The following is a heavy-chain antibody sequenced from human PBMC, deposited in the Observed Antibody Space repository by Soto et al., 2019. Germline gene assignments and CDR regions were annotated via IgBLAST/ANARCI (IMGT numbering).Heavy chain of an antibody. J-gene: IGHJ4*02. D-gene: IGHD3-10*01. CDR1: GFSLTTRAMC. CDR3: ARIPAYYGSQSYNYFDS. CDR2: IDWDDNK. Sequence: SGPTLVNPTQTLTLTCTFSGFSLTTRAMCVSWIRQPPGKALEWLALIDWDDNKSYNTSLRTRLTISKDTSKNQVVLTMTNMDPVDTDTYFCARIPAYYGSQSYNYFDSWGQGALVTVSS. V-gene: IGHV2-70*01.